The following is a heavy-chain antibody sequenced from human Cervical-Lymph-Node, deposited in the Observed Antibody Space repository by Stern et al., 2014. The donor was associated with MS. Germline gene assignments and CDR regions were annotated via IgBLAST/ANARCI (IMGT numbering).Heavy chain of an antibody. CDR1: GYTFNRYY. V-gene: IGHV1-46*02. CDR2: INPSGGST. Sequence: VQLVEAGAEVKKPGASVKVSCEASGYTFNRYYIHWVRQAPGQGLEGMGMINPSGGSTNYAQNFQGRVTMTRDTSTSTVYMELNSLRSDDTATYYCARDAHGDSFDYWGQGTLVTVSS. CDR3: ARDAHGDSFDY. D-gene: IGHD4-17*01. J-gene: IGHJ4*02.